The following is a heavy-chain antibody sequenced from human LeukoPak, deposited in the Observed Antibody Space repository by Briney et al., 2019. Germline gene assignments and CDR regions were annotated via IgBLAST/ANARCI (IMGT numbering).Heavy chain of an antibody. V-gene: IGHV1-24*01. Sequence: ASVKVSCKVCGYSLTDLSLLWVRQAPGKGLEWMGGFDPEDGEPIYAQKFQGRLSMTEDTSKDTGYMELRTLRSEDTALYYCAKSHGDYGLLDYWGQGTLVTVSS. D-gene: IGHD4-17*01. CDR3: AKSHGDYGLLDY. J-gene: IGHJ4*02. CDR2: FDPEDGEP. CDR1: GYSLTDLS.